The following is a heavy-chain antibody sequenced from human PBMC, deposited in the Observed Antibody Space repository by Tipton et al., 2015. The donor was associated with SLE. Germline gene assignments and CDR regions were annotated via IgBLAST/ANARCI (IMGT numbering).Heavy chain of an antibody. J-gene: IGHJ4*02. CDR3: ARDSIAAHY. V-gene: IGHV4-39*07. CDR1: GGSISSSSYY. CDR2: IYYSGST. Sequence: TLSLTCTVSGGSISSSSYYWGWIRQPPGKGLEWIGSIYYSGSTYYNPSRKSRVTISVDTSKNQFSRKLSSVTAADTAVYYCARDSIAAHYWGQATLVTVSS. D-gene: IGHD6-6*01.